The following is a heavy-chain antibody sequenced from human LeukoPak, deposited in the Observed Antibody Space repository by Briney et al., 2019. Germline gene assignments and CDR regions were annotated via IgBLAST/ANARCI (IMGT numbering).Heavy chain of an antibody. CDR2: ISSSSAHI. D-gene: IGHD1-26*01. CDR1: GFTFSSYS. CDR3: ARDIGGSYTAIDY. V-gene: IGHV3-21*01. Sequence: GGSLRLSCAASGFTFSSYSMNWVRQAPGKGLEWVSFISSSSAHINYADSVKGRFHISRDNPRNSLYLQMNSLRAEDTAVYYCARDIGGSYTAIDYWGQGTLVTVSS. J-gene: IGHJ4*02.